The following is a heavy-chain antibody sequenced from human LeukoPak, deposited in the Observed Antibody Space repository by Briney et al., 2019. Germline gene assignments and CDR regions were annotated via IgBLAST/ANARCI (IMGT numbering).Heavy chain of an antibody. V-gene: IGHV4-59*12. J-gene: IGHJ4*02. CDR2: IYYSGST. Sequence: PSETLSLTCTVSGGSISSYYWSWIRQPPGKGLEWIGYIYYSGSTNYNPSLKSRVTISVDTSKNQFSLKLSSVTAADTAVYYCARGQGEYYYGSRSNQFDYWGQGTLVTVSS. CDR3: ARGQGEYYYGSRSNQFDY. D-gene: IGHD3-10*01. CDR1: GGSISSYY.